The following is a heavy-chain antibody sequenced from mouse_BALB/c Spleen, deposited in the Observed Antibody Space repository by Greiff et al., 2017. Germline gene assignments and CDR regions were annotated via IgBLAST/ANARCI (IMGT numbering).Heavy chain of an antibody. CDR1: GFAFSSYD. V-gene: IGHV5-12-1*01. Sequence: EVHLVESGGGLVKPGGSLKLSCAASGFAFSSYDMSWVRQTPEKRLEWVAYISSGGGSTYYPDTVKGRFTISRDNAKNTLYLQMSSLKSEDTAMYYCARRDTTAHYYAMDYWGQGTSVTVSS. CDR3: ARRDTTAHYYAMDY. D-gene: IGHD1-2*01. J-gene: IGHJ4*01. CDR2: ISSGGGST.